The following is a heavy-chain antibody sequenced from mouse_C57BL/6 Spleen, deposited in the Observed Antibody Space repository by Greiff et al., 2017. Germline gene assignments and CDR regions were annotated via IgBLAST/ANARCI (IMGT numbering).Heavy chain of an antibody. CDR2: IYPGSGST. V-gene: IGHV1-55*01. Sequence: VQLQQPGAELVKPGASVKMSCKASGYTFTSYWITWVKQRPGQGLEWIGDIYPGSGSTNYNEKFKSKATLTVDTSSSTAYMQLSSLTSEDSAVYYCAREGVTETYDAMDYWGQGTSVTVSS. D-gene: IGHD4-1*01. CDR1: GYTFTSYW. CDR3: AREGVTETYDAMDY. J-gene: IGHJ4*01.